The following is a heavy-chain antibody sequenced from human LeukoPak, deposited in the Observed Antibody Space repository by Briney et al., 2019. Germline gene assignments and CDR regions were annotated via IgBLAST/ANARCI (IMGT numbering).Heavy chain of an antibody. CDR2: INHSGST. CDR1: GGSFSGYY. CDR3: ARGEVAGTHGHYYFHY. D-gene: IGHD6-19*01. J-gene: IGHJ4*02. V-gene: IGHV4-34*01. Sequence: SETLSLTCAVYGGSFSGYYWSWIRQPPGKGLEWIGEINHSGSTNYNPSLKSRVTISVDTSKNQFSLKLSSVTAADTAVYYCARGEVAGTHGHYYFHYWGQGTLVTVSS.